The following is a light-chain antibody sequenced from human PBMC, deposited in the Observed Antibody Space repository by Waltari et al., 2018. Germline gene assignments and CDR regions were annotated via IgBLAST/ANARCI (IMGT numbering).Light chain of an antibody. CDR1: SSNIGAGSD. V-gene: IGLV1-40*01. Sequence: QSVLTQPPSVSGAPGQRFPISCTGSSSNIGAGSDVHWYQQLPGTAPKLLIYGNSNRPSGVPDRFSGSKSGTSASLAITGLQAEDEADYYCQSYDSSLSVVVFGGGTKLTVL. CDR3: QSYDSSLSVVV. CDR2: GNS. J-gene: IGLJ2*01.